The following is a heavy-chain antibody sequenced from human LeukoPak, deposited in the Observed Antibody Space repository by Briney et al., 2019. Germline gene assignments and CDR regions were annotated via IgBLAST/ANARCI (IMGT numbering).Heavy chain of an antibody. J-gene: IGHJ4*02. CDR3: ARVTLYRFDY. D-gene: IGHD5/OR15-5a*01. CDR2: IYYSGST. V-gene: IGHV4-39*07. CDR1: GGSISSYY. Sequence: SETLSLTCSVSGGSISSYYWGWIRQPPGKGLEWIGNIYYSGSTYYNPSLKSRVTISVDTSKNQFSLKLSSVTAADTAVYYCARVTLYRFDYWGQGTLVTVSS.